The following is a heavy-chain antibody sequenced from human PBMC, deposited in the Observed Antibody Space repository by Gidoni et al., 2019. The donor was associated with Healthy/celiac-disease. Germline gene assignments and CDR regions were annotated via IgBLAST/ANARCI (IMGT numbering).Heavy chain of an antibody. CDR3: ARDIDCSSTSCYFDRPGAFDI. J-gene: IGHJ3*02. D-gene: IGHD2-2*01. Sequence: EVQLVESGGGMVKPGGSLRLYCAASGFTFSSYSMNWVRQAPGKGLEWVSSISSSSSYIYYADSVKGRFTISRDNAKNSLYLQMNSLRAEDTAVYYCARDIDCSSTSCYFDRPGAFDIWGQGTMVTVSS. CDR2: ISSSSSYI. V-gene: IGHV3-21*01. CDR1: GFTFSSYS.